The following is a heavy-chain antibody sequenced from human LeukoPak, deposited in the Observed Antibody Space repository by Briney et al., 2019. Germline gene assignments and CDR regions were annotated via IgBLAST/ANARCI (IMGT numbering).Heavy chain of an antibody. Sequence: PSETLSLTCTVSGGSISSYYWSWIRQPPGKGLEWIGEINHSGSTNYNPSLKSRVTISVDTSKNQFSLKLSSVTAADTAVYYCARIPDFWSGYGYWGQGTLVTVSS. CDR2: INHSGST. CDR1: GGSISSYY. D-gene: IGHD3-3*01. J-gene: IGHJ4*02. V-gene: IGHV4-34*01. CDR3: ARIPDFWSGYGY.